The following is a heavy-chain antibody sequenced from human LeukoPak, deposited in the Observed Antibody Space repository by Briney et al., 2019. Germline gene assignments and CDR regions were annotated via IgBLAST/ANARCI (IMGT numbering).Heavy chain of an antibody. V-gene: IGHV4-59*01. CDR2: IYYSGST. D-gene: IGHD3-22*01. Sequence: KASETLSLTCTVSGGSISSYYWSWIRQPPGKGLEWIGYIYYSGSTNYNPSLKSRVTISVDTSKNQFSLKLSSVTAADTAVYYCASYSYYDSSGLPIWGQGTMVTVSS. J-gene: IGHJ3*02. CDR1: GGSISSYY. CDR3: ASYSYYDSSGLPI.